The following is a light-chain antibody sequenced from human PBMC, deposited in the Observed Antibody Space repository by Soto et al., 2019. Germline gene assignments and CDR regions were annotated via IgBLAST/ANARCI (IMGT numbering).Light chain of an antibody. CDR1: QSVSTF. V-gene: IGKV3-11*01. CDR3: QQRSNWPLS. Sequence: EIVLTQSPATLSLSPGERATLSCRAGQSVSTFLAWYQQKPGQAPRLLIYDASKRATGIPTRFSGSGSGTVFTLTISSLEPEDFAVSYCQQRSNWPLSFGGGTKVEIK. J-gene: IGKJ4*01. CDR2: DAS.